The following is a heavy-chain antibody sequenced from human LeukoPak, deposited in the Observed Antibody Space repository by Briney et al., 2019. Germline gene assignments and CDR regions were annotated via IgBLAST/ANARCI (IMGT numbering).Heavy chain of an antibody. CDR1: GGSISSYY. V-gene: IGHV4-4*07. Sequence: SETLSLTCTVSGGSISSYYWSWIRQPAGKGLEWIGRIYTSGSTNYNPSLKSRVTMSVDTSKNQFSLKLSSVTAAGTAVYYCARVGENWNDGYFDYWGQGTLVTVSS. CDR2: IYTSGST. D-gene: IGHD1-1*01. J-gene: IGHJ4*02. CDR3: ARVGENWNDGYFDY.